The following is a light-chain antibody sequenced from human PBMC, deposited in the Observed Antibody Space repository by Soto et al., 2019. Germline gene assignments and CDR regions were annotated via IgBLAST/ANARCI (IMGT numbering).Light chain of an antibody. J-gene: IGLJ3*02. CDR3: NSHTSSGTLWV. CDR2: GNS. CDR1: SSNIGAGYD. V-gene: IGLV1-40*01. Sequence: QSVLTQPPSVSGAPGQRVTISCTGSSSNIGAGYDVHWYQQLPGTAPKLLIYGNSNRPSGVPDRFSGSKSGTSASLAITGLQAEDEADYYCNSHTSSGTLWVFGGGTKVTVL.